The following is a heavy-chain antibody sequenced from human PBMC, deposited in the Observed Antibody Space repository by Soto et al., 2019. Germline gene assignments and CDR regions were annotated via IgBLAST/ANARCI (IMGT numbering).Heavy chain of an antibody. CDR3: ARGIDDNASFCMDV. J-gene: IGHJ6*02. V-gene: IGHV3-48*02. CDR2: ITSTSSTK. CDR1: GFTFSSHT. D-gene: IGHD1-1*01. Sequence: GGSLRLSCAATGFTFSSHTMNWVRQAPGKGLEWISYITSTSSTKNYADSVKGRFTISRDNANNSLYLQMNSLRDEDTAVYYCARGIDDNASFCMDVWGQWTTVTVSS.